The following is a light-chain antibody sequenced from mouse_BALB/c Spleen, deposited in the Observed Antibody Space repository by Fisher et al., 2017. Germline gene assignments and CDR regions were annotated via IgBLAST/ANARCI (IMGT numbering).Light chain of an antibody. Sequence: IVMTQTTAIMSASPGEKVTMTCSASSSVSYMYRYQQKPGSSPKPWIYGTSNLASGVPARFSGSGSGTSYSLTISSMEAEDAATYYCQQWSSNPPTTFGAGTKLELK. CDR2: GTS. V-gene: IGKV4-68*01. CDR3: QQWSSNPPTT. CDR1: SSVSY. J-gene: IGKJ5*01.